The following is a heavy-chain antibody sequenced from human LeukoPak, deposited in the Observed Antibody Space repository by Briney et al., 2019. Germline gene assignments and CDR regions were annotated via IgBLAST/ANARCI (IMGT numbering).Heavy chain of an antibody. CDR1: GFTFGKYW. V-gene: IGHV3-7*03. CDR3: ARGMDV. CDR2: IKLDGSEK. Sequence: GGSLRLSCVASGFTFGKYWMSWVRQAPGKGLEWVANIKLDGSEKNYVDSVKGRFTISRDNTKNSLYLQMNSLRVEDTAVYYCARGMDVWGQGTTVTVSS. J-gene: IGHJ6*02.